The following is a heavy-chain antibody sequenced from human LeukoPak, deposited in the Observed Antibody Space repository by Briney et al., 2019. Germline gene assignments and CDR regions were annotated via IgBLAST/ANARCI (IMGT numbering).Heavy chain of an antibody. CDR2: INTSGGST. V-gene: IGHV1-46*01. Sequence: ASVKVSCKASGYTFTSYYMHWVRQVPGQGLEWMGIINTSGGSTSYAQKFQGRVTMTRDTSTRTVYMELSRLRSEDTAVYYCARDDVVVVGIDYWGQGTLVTVSS. CDR1: GYTFTSYY. D-gene: IGHD2-15*01. CDR3: ARDDVVVVGIDY. J-gene: IGHJ4*02.